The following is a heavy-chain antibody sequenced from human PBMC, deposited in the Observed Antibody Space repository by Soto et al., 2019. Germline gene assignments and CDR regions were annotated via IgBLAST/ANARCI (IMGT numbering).Heavy chain of an antibody. J-gene: IGHJ4*02. CDR2: ISSSSSTI. CDR1: GFTFSSYS. CDR3: AREVAAAVVDY. Sequence: GGSLRLSCAASGFTFSSYSMNWVRQAPGKGLEWVSYISSSSSTIYYADSVKGRFTISRDNAKNSLYLQMNSLRAEDTAVYYCAREVAAAVVDYWGQGTLVTVSS. V-gene: IGHV3-48*04. D-gene: IGHD6-13*01.